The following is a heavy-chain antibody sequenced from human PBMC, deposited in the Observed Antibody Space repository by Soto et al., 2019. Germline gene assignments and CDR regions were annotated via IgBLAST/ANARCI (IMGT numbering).Heavy chain of an antibody. CDR2: IDPTDSFT. J-gene: IGHJ3*01. D-gene: IGHD2-15*01. V-gene: IGHV5-10-1*01. CDR1: GYKFTTFW. CDR3: ARPASGGSRDASDV. Sequence: PGESLKISCKASGYKFTTFWLNWVRQTPGKGLEWLGRIDPTDSFTNYSPPFEGHATISVDRSISTAYLQWNSLQASDTAIYYCARPASGGSRDASDVWGQGTTVTVSS.